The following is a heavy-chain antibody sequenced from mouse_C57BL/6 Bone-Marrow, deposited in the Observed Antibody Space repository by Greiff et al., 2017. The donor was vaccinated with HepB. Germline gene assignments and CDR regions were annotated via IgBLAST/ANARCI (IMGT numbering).Heavy chain of an antibody. CDR3: ARYDGYYAGY. CDR2: IHPNSGST. Sequence: VQLQQSGAELVKPGASVKLSCKASGYTFTSYWMHWVKQRPGQGLEWIGMIHPNSGSTNYNEKFKSKATLTVDKSSSTAYMQLSSLTSEDSAVYYCARYDGYYAGYWGQGTTLTVSS. V-gene: IGHV1-64*01. CDR1: GYTFTSYW. D-gene: IGHD2-3*01. J-gene: IGHJ2*01.